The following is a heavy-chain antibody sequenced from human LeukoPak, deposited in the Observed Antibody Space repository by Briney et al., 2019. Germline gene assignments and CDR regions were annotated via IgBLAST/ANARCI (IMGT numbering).Heavy chain of an antibody. Sequence: PGGSLRLSCAASGFTFSTDSMNWVRQAPGKGLEWVSSISGSSIYIYYADSVKGRFTISRDNAKNSLYLQMNSLRAEDTAVYYCARDPPYYDSSGYYYDYWGQGTLVTVSS. D-gene: IGHD3-22*01. CDR3: ARDPPYYDSSGYYYDY. CDR2: ISGSSIYI. CDR1: GFTFSTDS. V-gene: IGHV3-21*01. J-gene: IGHJ4*02.